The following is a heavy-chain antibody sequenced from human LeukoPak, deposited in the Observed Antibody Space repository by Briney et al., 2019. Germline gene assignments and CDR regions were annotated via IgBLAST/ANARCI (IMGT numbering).Heavy chain of an antibody. J-gene: IGHJ4*02. CDR1: GGSISSGGYY. V-gene: IGHV4-31*03. D-gene: IGHD3-3*01. CDR3: ARVSYDFWSGYYKPAYYFDY. CDR2: IYYSGST. Sequence: SETLSLTCTVSGGSISSGGYYWRWIRQHPGKGLEWIGYIYYSGSTYYNPSLKSRVTISVDTSKNQFSLKLSSVTAADTAVYYCARVSYDFWSGYYKPAYYFDYWGQGTLVTVSS.